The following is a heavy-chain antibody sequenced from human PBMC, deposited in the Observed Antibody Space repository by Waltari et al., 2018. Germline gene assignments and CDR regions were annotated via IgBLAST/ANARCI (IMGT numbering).Heavy chain of an antibody. Sequence: EVQLVESGGGLVQPGRSLRLSCSASGFTFDDYAMHWVRQGPGKGLEWVSGISWNSGSIGYADSVKGRFTISRDNAKNSLYLQMNSLRAEDTALYYCAKDLYGGNSGFDYWGQGTLVTVSS. D-gene: IGHD4-17*01. CDR3: AKDLYGGNSGFDY. J-gene: IGHJ4*02. CDR2: ISWNSGSI. V-gene: IGHV3-9*01. CDR1: GFTFDDYA.